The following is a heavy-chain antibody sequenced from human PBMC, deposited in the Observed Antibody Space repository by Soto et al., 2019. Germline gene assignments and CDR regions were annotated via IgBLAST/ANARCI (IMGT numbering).Heavy chain of an antibody. CDR2: ISGSGGST. D-gene: IGHD6-13*01. Sequence: PGGSLRLSCAASGFTFSSYAMSWVRQAPGKGLEGVSAISGSGGSTYYADSVKGRFTISRDNSKNTLYLQMNSLRAEDTAVYYCAKVRTSSWYYDPFDYWGQGTLVTVSS. CDR1: GFTFSSYA. V-gene: IGHV3-23*01. J-gene: IGHJ4*02. CDR3: AKVRTSSWYYDPFDY.